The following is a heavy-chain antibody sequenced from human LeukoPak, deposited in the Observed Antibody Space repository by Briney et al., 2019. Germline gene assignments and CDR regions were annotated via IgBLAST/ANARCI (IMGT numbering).Heavy chain of an antibody. D-gene: IGHD2-8*02. CDR1: GDSVSSAA. J-gene: IGHJ4*02. CDR2: TYYRSKWYN. CDR3: ARGGIGYCTGSSCYFDY. V-gene: IGHV6-1*01. Sequence: PSQTLSLTCAISGDSVSSAAWNWIRQSPSRGLEWLGRTYYRSKWYNDYAVSVKSRITINPDTSKNQFSLQLNSVTPEDTAVYYCARGGIGYCTGSSCYFDYWGQGTLVTVSS.